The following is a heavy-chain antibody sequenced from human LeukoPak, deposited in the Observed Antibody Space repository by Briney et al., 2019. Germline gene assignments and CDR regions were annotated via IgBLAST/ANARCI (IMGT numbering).Heavy chain of an antibody. CDR3: ARDGAAVTTDY. CDR1: GFTFSSYG. V-gene: IGHV3-20*04. J-gene: IGHJ4*02. Sequence: PGGSLRLSCAASGFTFSSYGMSWVRQAPGKGLEWVSGINWNGGSTGYADSVKGRFTISRDNAKNSLYLQMNSLRAEDTALYYCARDGAAVTTDYWGQGTLVTVSS. D-gene: IGHD4-17*01. CDR2: INWNGGST.